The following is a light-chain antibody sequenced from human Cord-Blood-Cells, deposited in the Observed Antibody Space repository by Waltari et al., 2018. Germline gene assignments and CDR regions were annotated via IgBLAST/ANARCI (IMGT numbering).Light chain of an antibody. V-gene: IGKV1-39*01. CDR2: AAS. J-gene: IGKJ2*01. CDR1: QSISSY. CDR3: QQYYSYPPS. Sequence: DIQMTQSPSSLSASVGDRVTITCRASQSISSYLNWYQQKPGKAPKLLIYAASTLQSGVPSRFSGSGSWTDFTLTISCLQSEDFATYYCQQYYSYPPSFGQGTKLEIK.